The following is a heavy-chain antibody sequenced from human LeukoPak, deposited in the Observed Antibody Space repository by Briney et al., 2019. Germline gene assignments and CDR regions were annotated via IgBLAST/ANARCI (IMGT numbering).Heavy chain of an antibody. CDR2: ISYIGST. J-gene: IGHJ3*02. CDR3: ARDLVTVTKGFDI. V-gene: IGHV4-59*11. Sequence: SETLSLTCAVSDDSFSSHDWTWIRQPPGKGLEWIGYISYIGSTNYNPSLKSRVTISIDTSKNQFSLKLSSVPAADTAVYYCARDLVTVTKGFDIWGQGTMVSVSS. CDR1: DDSFSSHD. D-gene: IGHD4-17*01.